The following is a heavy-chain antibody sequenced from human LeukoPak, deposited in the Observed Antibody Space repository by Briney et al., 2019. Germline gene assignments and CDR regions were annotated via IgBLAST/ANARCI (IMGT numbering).Heavy chain of an antibody. CDR1: GGSISSYY. V-gene: IGHV4-59*01. J-gene: IGHJ6*02. CDR2: IYYSGST. Sequence: PSETLSLTCTVSGGSISSYYWSWIRQPPGKGLEWIGYIYYSGSTDYNPSLKSRVTISVDTSKNQFSLKLSSVAAADTAVYCCARCFRHYYGSGSLIGLDVWGQGTTVTVSS. D-gene: IGHD3-10*01. CDR3: ARCFRHYYGSGSLIGLDV.